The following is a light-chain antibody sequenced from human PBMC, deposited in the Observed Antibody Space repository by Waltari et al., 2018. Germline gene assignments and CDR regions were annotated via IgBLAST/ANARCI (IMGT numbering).Light chain of an antibody. V-gene: IGKV1-39*01. CDR1: QSISSY. CDR2: VAS. CDR3: QQSYSTPPA. Sequence: DIQMTQSPSSLSASVGDRVTITCRASQSISSYLNWYQQKPGKAPKVLFYVASSLQSGVPSRFSGSGSGTDFTLTISSLQHEDVATYYCQQSYSTPPAFGQGTKVEIK. J-gene: IGKJ1*01.